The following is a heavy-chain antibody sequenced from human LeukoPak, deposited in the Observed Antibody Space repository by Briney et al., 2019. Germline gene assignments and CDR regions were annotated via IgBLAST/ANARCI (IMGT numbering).Heavy chain of an antibody. CDR1: GYTFTGYY. CDR2: INPNSGGT. D-gene: IGHD3-10*01. V-gene: IGHV1-2*02. CDR3: AAIYYGSGSRRDYYYYMDV. Sequence: ASVKVSCKASGYTFTGYYMHWVRQAPGQGLEWMGWINPNSGGTNYAQKFQGRVTMTRDTSISTAYMELSRLRSDDTAVYYCAAIYYGSGSRRDYYYYMDVWSKGTTVTVSS. J-gene: IGHJ6*03.